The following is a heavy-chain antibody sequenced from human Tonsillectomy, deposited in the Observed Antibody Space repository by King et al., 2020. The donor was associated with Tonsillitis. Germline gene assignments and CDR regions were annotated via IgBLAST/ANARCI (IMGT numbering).Heavy chain of an antibody. V-gene: IGHV4-30-2*01. D-gene: IGHD3-22*01. CDR1: GGSISSGGYS. CDR3: ARGGNYYDISVYYKNFDY. CDR2: IYHSGST. Sequence: LQLQESGSGLVKPSQTLSLTCAVSGGSISSGGYSWSWIRQPPGKGLEWIGYIYHSGSTYYNPSLKSRVTLSVDRSKNQFSLKLSSVTAADTAVYYCARGGNYYDISVYYKNFDYWGQGTLVTVSS. J-gene: IGHJ4*02.